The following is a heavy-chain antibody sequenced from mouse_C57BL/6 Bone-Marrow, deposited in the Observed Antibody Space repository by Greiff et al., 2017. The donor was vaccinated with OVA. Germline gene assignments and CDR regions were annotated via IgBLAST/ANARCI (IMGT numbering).Heavy chain of an antibody. Sequence: VQLQQPGAELVKPGASVKMSCKASGYTFTSYWITWVKQRPGQGLEWIGDIYPGSGSTNYNEKFKSKATLTVDTSSSTAYMQLSSLTSEDSAVYFCARGRDYGSSPQLDYWGQGTTLTVSS. CDR2: IYPGSGST. J-gene: IGHJ2*01. CDR1: GYTFTSYW. V-gene: IGHV1-55*01. CDR3: ARGRDYGSSPQLDY. D-gene: IGHD1-1*01.